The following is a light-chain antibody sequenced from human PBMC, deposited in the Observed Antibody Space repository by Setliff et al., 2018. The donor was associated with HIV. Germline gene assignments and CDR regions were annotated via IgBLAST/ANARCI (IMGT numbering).Light chain of an antibody. Sequence: QSALTQPASVSGSPGQPITISCTGTSSDVGTYNFVSWYQQHPGKAPKLLIYDVNNRPSGVSNRFSGSKSGNTASLTISGLQAEDEADYYCQSYDSSLSGSVFGGGT. CDR1: SSDVGTYNF. CDR3: QSYDSSLSGSV. CDR2: DVN. J-gene: IGLJ2*01. V-gene: IGLV2-14*03.